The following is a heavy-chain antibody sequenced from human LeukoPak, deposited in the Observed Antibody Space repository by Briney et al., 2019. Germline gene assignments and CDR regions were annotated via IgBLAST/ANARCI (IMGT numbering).Heavy chain of an antibody. J-gene: IGHJ4*02. Sequence: SETLSLTCTVSGVSISPYYWTWIRQAPGMGLEWIGYIYYSGTTKYNPSLKSRVTISVDMSKNQLSLRLSSVTAADTAVYYCARGDGYHIDNWGQGTLVAVSS. CDR1: GVSISPYY. V-gene: IGHV4-59*01. CDR2: IYYSGTT. D-gene: IGHD2-21*02. CDR3: ARGDGYHIDN.